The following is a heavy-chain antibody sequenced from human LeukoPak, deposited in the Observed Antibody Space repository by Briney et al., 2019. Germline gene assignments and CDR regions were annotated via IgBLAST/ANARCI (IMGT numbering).Heavy chain of an antibody. CDR3: ARVPDFVARPCDS. CDR1: GGSFSGNY. Sequence: SETLSLTCAVYGGSFSGNYWTLIRQTLGRGLEWIGESSPTGDITGYNPSLKGRATISVDSSKNQFSLKLTSVTAADTGVYYCARVPDFVARPCDSWGPGTLVTVSS. CDR2: SSPTGDIT. D-gene: IGHD3-16*02. J-gene: IGHJ4*02. V-gene: IGHV4-34*01.